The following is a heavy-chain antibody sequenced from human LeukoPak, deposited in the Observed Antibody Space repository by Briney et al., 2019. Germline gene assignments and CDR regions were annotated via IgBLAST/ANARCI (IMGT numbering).Heavy chain of an antibody. J-gene: IGHJ4*02. V-gene: IGHV4-39*07. CDR2: IYYSGST. CDR3: ARDYGDYADY. CDR1: GFTFSSYS. Sequence: GSLRLSCAASGFTFSSYSMNWVRQAPGKGLEWIGSIYYSGSTYYNPSLKSRVTISVDTSKNQFSLKLSSVTAADTAVYYCARDYGDYADYWGQGTLVTVSS. D-gene: IGHD4-17*01.